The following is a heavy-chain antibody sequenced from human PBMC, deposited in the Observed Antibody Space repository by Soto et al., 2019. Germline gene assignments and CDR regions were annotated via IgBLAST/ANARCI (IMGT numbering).Heavy chain of an antibody. CDR3: ARDRAYYYYGMDV. J-gene: IGHJ6*02. Sequence: QVQLVESGGGVVQPGRSLRLSCAASGFTFSSYAMHWVRQAPGKGLEWVAVISYDGSNKYYADSVKGRFTISRDNSKNTLYLQMNSLRAEDTAVYYWARDRAYYYYGMDVWGQGTTVTVSS. CDR2: ISYDGSNK. V-gene: IGHV3-30-3*01. CDR1: GFTFSSYA.